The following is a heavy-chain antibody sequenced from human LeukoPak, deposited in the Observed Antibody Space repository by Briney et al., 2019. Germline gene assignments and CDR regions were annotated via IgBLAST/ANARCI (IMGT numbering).Heavy chain of an antibody. V-gene: IGHV3-64*01. CDR1: GFTFSSYA. J-gene: IGHJ6*02. CDR3: ARDLYDILTGYYPEYDYYYGMDV. CDR2: ISSNGGST. Sequence: PGGSLRLSCAASGFTFSSYAMHWVRQAPGKGLEYVSAISSNGGSTYYANSVKGRFTISRDNSKNTLYLQMGSLRAEDMAVYYCARDLYDILTGYYPEYDYYYGMDVWGQGTTVTVSS. D-gene: IGHD3-9*01.